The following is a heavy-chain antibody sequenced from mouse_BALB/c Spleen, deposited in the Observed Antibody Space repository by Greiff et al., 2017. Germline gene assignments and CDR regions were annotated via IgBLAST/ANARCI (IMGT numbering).Heavy chain of an antibody. V-gene: IGHV1-61*01. Sequence: QVQLQQPGAELVRPGASVKLSCKASGYTFTSYWMNWVKQRPGQGLEWIGMIDPSDSETHYNQKFKGKATLTVDTSSSTAYMQLSSLTSEDSAVYYCTRGGLRPLMLGDYWGQGTSVTVSS. J-gene: IGHJ4*01. CDR3: TRGGLRPLMLGDY. CDR2: IDPSDSET. D-gene: IGHD2-2*01. CDR1: GYTFTSYW.